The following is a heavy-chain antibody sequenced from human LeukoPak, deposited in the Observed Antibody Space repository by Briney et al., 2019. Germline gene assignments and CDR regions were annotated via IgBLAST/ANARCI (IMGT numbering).Heavy chain of an antibody. Sequence: SVKASCKSSGGTFTNNYAISWVRQAPGQGLEWMGGIIPIFGTANYAQKFQGRVTITADKSTSTAYMELSSLRSEDTAVYYCAGRRITIFGVVADGYYYYYMDVWGKGTTVTVSS. CDR1: GGTFTNNYA. D-gene: IGHD3-3*01. V-gene: IGHV1-69*06. CDR2: IIPIFGTA. J-gene: IGHJ6*03. CDR3: AGRRITIFGVVADGYYYYYMDV.